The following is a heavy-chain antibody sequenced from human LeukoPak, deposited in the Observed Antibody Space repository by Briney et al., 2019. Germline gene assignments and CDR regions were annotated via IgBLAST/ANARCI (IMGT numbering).Heavy chain of an antibody. D-gene: IGHD6-13*01. CDR1: GGSIRSRSYY. CDR3: ARHGSGSSSSWYDN. CDR2: IYYSGLT. V-gene: IGHV4-39*01. Sequence: SETLSLTCTVSGGSIRSRSYYWGWIRQPPGKRMEWIGSIYYSGLTYNNPSLKSRVTISVDTSKNQFFLKVSSVSAADTAVYYCARHGSGSSSSWYDNWGQGTLVTVSS. J-gene: IGHJ5*02.